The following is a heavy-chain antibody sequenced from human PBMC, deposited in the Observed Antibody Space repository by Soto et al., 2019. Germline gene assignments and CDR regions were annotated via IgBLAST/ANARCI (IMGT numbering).Heavy chain of an antibody. J-gene: IGHJ3*02. CDR3: AKDYGDSILRILFDM. CDR1: GFTFEDYA. CDR2: ISWDSAYI. D-gene: IGHD4-17*01. Sequence: VQLVESGGGLVQPGRSLSLSCAVSGFTFEDYAMHWVRQAPGKGLEWVSGISWDSAYIDYADSVKGRFTISRDNVKNSLYLQMNSLSGEDTASYFCAKDYGDSILRILFDMWGQGTMVTVSS. V-gene: IGHV3-9*01.